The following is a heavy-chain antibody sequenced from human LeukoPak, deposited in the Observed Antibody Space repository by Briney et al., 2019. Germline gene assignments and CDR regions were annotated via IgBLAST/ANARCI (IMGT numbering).Heavy chain of an antibody. CDR2: INPNSGGT. CDR1: GYTFTGYY. J-gene: IGHJ5*02. Sequence: ASVKVSCKASGYTFTGYYMHWVRQAPGQGLEWMGWINPNSGGTNYAQKFQGRVTMTRDTSISTAYMELSRLRSDDTAVYYCARDRLTDWNPSNWFDPWGQGTLVTVSS. CDR3: ARDRLTDWNPSNWFDP. V-gene: IGHV1-2*02. D-gene: IGHD1-1*01.